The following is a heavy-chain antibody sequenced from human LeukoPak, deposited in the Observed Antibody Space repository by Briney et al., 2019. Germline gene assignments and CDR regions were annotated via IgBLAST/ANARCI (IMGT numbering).Heavy chain of an antibody. CDR3: ARGDGYNYWEY. V-gene: IGHV3-53*01. Sequence: PGGSLRLPSAVSGFSATNNYMSWVRQPPGKELERVSVFYIDGSTTYADPAKGRFTISRDNSKNTLYLQMNSLRAEDTAVYYCARGDGYNYWEYWGQGTLVTASS. D-gene: IGHD5-24*01. CDR1: GFSATNNY. J-gene: IGHJ4*02. CDR2: FYIDGST.